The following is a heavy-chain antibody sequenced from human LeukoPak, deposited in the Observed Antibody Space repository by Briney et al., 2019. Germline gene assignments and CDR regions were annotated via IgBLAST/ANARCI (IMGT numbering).Heavy chain of an antibody. CDR1: GFTFSSYE. J-gene: IGHJ3*02. V-gene: IGHV3-48*03. Sequence: GGSLRLSCAASGFTFSSYEMNWVRQAPGKGLEWVSYISGSGSTIYSTDSVKGRFTISRDNAKNSLYLQMNSLRAEDTAIYYCAREVGYCSSTSCRDAFDIWGQGTMVTVSS. CDR3: AREVGYCSSTSCRDAFDI. D-gene: IGHD2-2*01. CDR2: ISGSGSTI.